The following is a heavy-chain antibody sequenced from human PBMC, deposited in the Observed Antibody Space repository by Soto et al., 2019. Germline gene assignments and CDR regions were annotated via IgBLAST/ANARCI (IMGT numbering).Heavy chain of an antibody. Sequence: QITLKESGPTLVKPTQTLTLTCTFSGFSLTAAGAGVGWIRQPPGKALEWLALIYWNDDTRYSPSLKTRLTITKDTSKNQVVLSMTNMDPVDTATFYCAHRGYGNYPRDNWFDPWGHGILVIVSS. CDR1: GFSLTAAGAG. D-gene: IGHD4-17*01. CDR2: IYWNDDT. V-gene: IGHV2-5*01. J-gene: IGHJ5*02. CDR3: AHRGYGNYPRDNWFDP.